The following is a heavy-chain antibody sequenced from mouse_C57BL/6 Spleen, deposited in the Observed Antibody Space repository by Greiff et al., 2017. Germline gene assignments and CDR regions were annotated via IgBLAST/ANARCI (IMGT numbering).Heavy chain of an antibody. D-gene: IGHD1-2*01. CDR1: GYAFSSSW. CDR3: ARSGITTAGYFDV. V-gene: IGHV1-82*01. J-gene: IGHJ1*03. CDR2: IYPGDGDT. Sequence: VQLQQSGPELVKPGASVKISCKASGYAFSSSWMNWVKQRPGKGLEWIGRIYPGDGDTNYNGKFKGKATLTADKSSSTAYMQLSSLTSEDSAVYFCARSGITTAGYFDVWGTGTTVTVSS.